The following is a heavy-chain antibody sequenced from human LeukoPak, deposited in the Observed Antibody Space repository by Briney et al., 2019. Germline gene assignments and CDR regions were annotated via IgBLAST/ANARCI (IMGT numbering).Heavy chain of an antibody. Sequence: SETLSLTCTVSGGSISGYYWSWIRQPPRKGLGLVGYIYYSGSTNNHPSLKSRVTISVDPSKNQFSLRLSSVTAADTAVYYCARGCSAGTPHTWFDPWGQGTLVTV. J-gene: IGHJ5*02. V-gene: IGHV4-59*01. CDR2: IYYSGST. D-gene: IGHD6-13*01. CDR1: GGSISGYY. CDR3: ARGCSAGTPHTWFDP.